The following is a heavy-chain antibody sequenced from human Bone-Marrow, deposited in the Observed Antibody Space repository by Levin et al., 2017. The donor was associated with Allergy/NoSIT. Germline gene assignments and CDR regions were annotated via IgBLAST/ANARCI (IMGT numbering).Heavy chain of an antibody. CDR1: GFTFSTYS. Sequence: GESLKISCAGSGFTFSTYSMSWVRRAPGKGLEWVSAINSDSNYIFYADSVKGRFTISRDNAKNSLYLQMNSLRAEDTAVYYCARSLTGQPFDYWGQGTLVTVSS. D-gene: IGHD2-8*02. CDR2: INSDSNYI. CDR3: ARSLTGQPFDY. V-gene: IGHV3-21*01. J-gene: IGHJ4*02.